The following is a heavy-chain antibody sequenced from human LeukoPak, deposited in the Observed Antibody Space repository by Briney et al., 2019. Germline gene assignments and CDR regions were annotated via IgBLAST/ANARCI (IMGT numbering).Heavy chain of an antibody. CDR3: AKARYDSSSGWYASGGMDV. CDR1: GFTFSSYA. J-gene: IGHJ6*02. D-gene: IGHD6-19*01. V-gene: IGHV3-23*01. Sequence: TGGSLRLSCAASGFTFSSYAMSWVRQAPGKGLEWVSAISGSGGSTYYADSVKGRFTISRDNSKNTLYLQMNSLRAEDTAVYYRAKARYDSSSGWYASGGMDVWGQGTTVTVSS. CDR2: ISGSGGST.